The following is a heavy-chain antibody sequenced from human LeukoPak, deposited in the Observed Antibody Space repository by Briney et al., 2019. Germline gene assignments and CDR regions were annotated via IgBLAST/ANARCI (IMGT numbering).Heavy chain of an antibody. CDR1: GFTFSRYT. D-gene: IGHD3-16*01. CDR2: ISFDGINN. J-gene: IGHJ3*01. CDR3: ARAQGEMLNATYAFDL. V-gene: IGHV3-30-3*01. Sequence: GGSLRLSCAASGFTFSRYTLFWVRQAPGRGLEWVATISFDGINNYVADSLKGRFTISRDNSKNSLFLQVNNLRAEDTAVYYCARAQGEMLNATYAFDLWGQGTMVTVSS.